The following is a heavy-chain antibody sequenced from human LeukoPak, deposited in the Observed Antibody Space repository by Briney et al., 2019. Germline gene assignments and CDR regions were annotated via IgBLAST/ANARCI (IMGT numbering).Heavy chain of an antibody. CDR2: IIPIFGTA. Sequence: SSVKVSCKASGGTFSSYAISWVRQAPGQGLEWMGRIIPIFGTANYAQKFQGRVTITTDESTSTAYMELSSLRSEDTDVYYCARANRDGYKLGAFDIWGQGTMVTVSS. D-gene: IGHD5-24*01. CDR1: GGTFSSYA. V-gene: IGHV1-69*05. CDR3: ARANRDGYKLGAFDI. J-gene: IGHJ3*02.